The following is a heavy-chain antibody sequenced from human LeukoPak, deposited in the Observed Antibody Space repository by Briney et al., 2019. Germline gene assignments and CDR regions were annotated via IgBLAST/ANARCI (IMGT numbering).Heavy chain of an antibody. V-gene: IGHV4-34*01. CDR2: INHSGST. CDR3: ARGEVVSSSGYYY. J-gene: IGHJ4*02. Sequence: SETLSLTCAVYGGSFSGYYWSWIRQPPGKGLEWIGEINHSGSTNYNPSLKSRATISVDTSKNQFSLKLSSVTAADTAVYYCARGEVVSSSGYYYWGQGTLVTVSS. D-gene: IGHD3-22*01. CDR1: GGSFSGYY.